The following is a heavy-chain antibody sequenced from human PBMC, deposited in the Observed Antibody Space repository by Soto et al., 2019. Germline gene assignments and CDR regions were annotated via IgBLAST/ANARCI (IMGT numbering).Heavy chain of an antibody. Sequence: ASVKVSCKASGYTFTSYGISWVRQAPGQGLEWMGWISAYNGNTNYAQKLQGRVTMTTDTSTSTAYMELRSLRSDDTAGYYCARDILYSSSSDFDYWGQGTLVTVSS. V-gene: IGHV1-18*01. J-gene: IGHJ4*02. D-gene: IGHD6-6*01. CDR3: ARDILYSSSSDFDY. CDR2: ISAYNGNT. CDR1: GYTFTSYG.